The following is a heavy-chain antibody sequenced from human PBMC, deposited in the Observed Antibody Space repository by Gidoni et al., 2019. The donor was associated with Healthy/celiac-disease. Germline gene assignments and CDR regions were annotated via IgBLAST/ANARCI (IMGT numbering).Heavy chain of an antibody. D-gene: IGHD5-12*01. CDR1: GYTFTGHY. Sequence: QVQLVQSGAEVKKPGASVKVSCKASGYTFTGHYMHWVRQAPGQGLEWMGRSNPNSGGTNYAQKFQGRVTMTRDTSISTAYMELSRLRSDDTAVYYCARGVREMATILYYYYYGMDVWGQGTTVTVSS. J-gene: IGHJ6*02. V-gene: IGHV1-2*06. CDR2: SNPNSGGT. CDR3: ARGVREMATILYYYYYGMDV.